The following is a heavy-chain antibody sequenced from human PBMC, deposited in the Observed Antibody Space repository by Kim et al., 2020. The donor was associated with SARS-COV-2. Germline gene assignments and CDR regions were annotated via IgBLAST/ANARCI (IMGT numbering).Heavy chain of an antibody. J-gene: IGHJ4*02. CDR2: IYPDDSDT. CDR1: GYSFPNSW. Sequence: GESLKISCKGSGYSFPNSWIGWVRQVPGKGLEWMGIIYPDDSDTRYSPSFQGQVTISADKSIRTAYLQWSSLKASDTAIYYCARVIRGVYYFDYWGQGTLVTVSS. V-gene: IGHV5-51*01. D-gene: IGHD3-10*01. CDR3: ARVIRGVYYFDY.